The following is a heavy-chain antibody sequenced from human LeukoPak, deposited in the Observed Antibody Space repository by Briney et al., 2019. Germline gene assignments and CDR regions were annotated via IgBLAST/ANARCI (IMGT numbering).Heavy chain of an antibody. V-gene: IGHV3-7*01. Sequence: GGSLRLSCAASGFTFSSYWMSWVRQAPGKGLEWVANIKHDGSRKYYADSVKGRFTISRDNAKNSLYLQMNSLRVEDTTVYCCVRGFIVGGRSVFDYGGRGTRVTVS. J-gene: IGHJ4*02. CDR3: VRGFIVGGRSVFDY. CDR2: IKHDGSRK. D-gene: IGHD1-26*01. CDR1: GFTFSSYW.